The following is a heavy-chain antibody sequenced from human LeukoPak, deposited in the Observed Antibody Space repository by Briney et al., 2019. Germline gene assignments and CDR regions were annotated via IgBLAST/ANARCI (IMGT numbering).Heavy chain of an antibody. Sequence: ASVKVSCKASGYTFTSYGISWVRQAPGQGLEWRGWISAYNANTNYAQKLLGRVTMTTDTSTSTAYMELRSLRSDDTAVYYCARDGRFGELFGYWGQGTLVTVSS. CDR3: ARDGRFGELFGY. CDR2: ISAYNANT. J-gene: IGHJ4*02. V-gene: IGHV1-18*04. CDR1: GYTFTSYG. D-gene: IGHD3-10*01.